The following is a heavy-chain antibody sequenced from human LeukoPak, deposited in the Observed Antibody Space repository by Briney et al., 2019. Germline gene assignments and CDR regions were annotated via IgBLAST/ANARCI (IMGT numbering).Heavy chain of an antibody. CDR1: GFTFSSYA. D-gene: IGHD2-2*01. CDR2: ISGSGGST. Sequence: PGGSLRLSCAASGFTFSSYAMSWVRQAPGKELEWVSAISGSGGSTYYADSVKGRFAISRDNSKNTLYLQMNSLRAEDTAVYYCAKDAPVNIVVVPAANSWGQGTLVTVSS. CDR3: AKDAPVNIVVVPAANS. J-gene: IGHJ4*02. V-gene: IGHV3-23*01.